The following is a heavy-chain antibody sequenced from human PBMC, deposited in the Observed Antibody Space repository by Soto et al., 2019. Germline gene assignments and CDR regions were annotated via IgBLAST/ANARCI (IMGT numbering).Heavy chain of an antibody. CDR1: GGSISSYY. CDR2: IYYSGST. J-gene: IGHJ6*03. Sequence: QVQLQESGPGLVKPSETLSLTCTVSGGSISSYYWSWIRQPPGKGLEWIGYIYYSGSTNYNPSLTSRVTISVDTSKNQFSLKLSSVTAADTAVYYCARVSCLSDPYEVGSCYYYYMDVWGKGTTVTVSS. CDR3: ARVSCLSDPYEVGSCYYYYMDV. V-gene: IGHV4-59*01. D-gene: IGHD2-15*01.